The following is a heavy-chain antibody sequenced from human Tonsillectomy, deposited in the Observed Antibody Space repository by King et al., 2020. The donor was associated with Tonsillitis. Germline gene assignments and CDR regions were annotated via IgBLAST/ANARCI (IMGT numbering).Heavy chain of an antibody. CDR1: GFTFSDYY. CDR3: ARDAPDSGSYQFDY. D-gene: IGHD1-26*01. J-gene: IGHJ4*02. CDR2: ISSSGSYT. V-gene: IGHV3-11*06. Sequence: VQLVESGGGLVKAGGSLRLSCAASGFTFSDYYMSCIRQAPGKGLEWVSYISSSGSYTKYADSVKGRFTISRDNAKNSLYLQMNSLRAEDTAVYYCARDAPDSGSYQFDYWGQGTLVTVSS.